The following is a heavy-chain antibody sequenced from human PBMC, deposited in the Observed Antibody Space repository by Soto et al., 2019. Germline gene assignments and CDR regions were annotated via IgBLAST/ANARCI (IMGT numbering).Heavy chain of an antibody. CDR3: ARGLINNRLQNFDY. D-gene: IGHD5-18*01. CDR2: MNTKIGNT. J-gene: IGHJ4*02. V-gene: IGHV1-8*01. CDR1: GYTFTSYD. Sequence: QVQLVQSGAEVKKPGASVKVSCKTSGYTFTSYDINWVRQATGQGLEWMGWMNTKIGNTGYAQKFQGRVTMTRNTSISSAYMELSSLRSEDTAVYYCARGLINNRLQNFDYWGQGTLVTVSS.